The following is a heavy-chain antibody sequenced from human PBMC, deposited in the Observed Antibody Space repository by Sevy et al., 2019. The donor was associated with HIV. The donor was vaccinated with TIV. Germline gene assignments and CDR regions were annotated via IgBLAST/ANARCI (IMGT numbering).Heavy chain of an antibody. J-gene: IGHJ4*02. D-gene: IGHD6-13*01. CDR3: VGGRIDAAGGYFDY. Sequence: SETLSLTCTVSGGSVSSGSYYWTWIRQPPGKGLEWIGYIACIGSTNYNPSLKSLVTISIDTSKNQLSLRLSSVTATETAVSYCVGGRIDAAGGYFDYWGQGTLFTVSS. V-gene: IGHV4-61*01. CDR2: IACIGST. CDR1: GGSVSSGSYY.